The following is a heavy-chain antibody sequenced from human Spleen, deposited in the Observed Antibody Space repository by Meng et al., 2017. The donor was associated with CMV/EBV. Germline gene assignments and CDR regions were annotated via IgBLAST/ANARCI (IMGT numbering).Heavy chain of an antibody. V-gene: IGHV1-2*02. Sequence: CKGSGYTFTGYYMHWVRQAPGQGLEWMGWINPNSGGTNYAQKFQGRVTMTRDTSISTAYMELSRLRSDDTAVYYCARVKKWELRLLDYWGQGTLVTVSS. CDR1: GYTFTGYY. D-gene: IGHD1-26*01. CDR2: INPNSGGT. CDR3: ARVKKWELRLLDY. J-gene: IGHJ4*02.